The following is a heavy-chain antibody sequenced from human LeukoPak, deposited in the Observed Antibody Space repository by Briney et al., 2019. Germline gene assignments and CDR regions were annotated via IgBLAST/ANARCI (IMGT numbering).Heavy chain of an antibody. V-gene: IGHV4-59*01. CDR1: GGSISSYY. CDR2: IYYSGST. D-gene: IGHD3-22*01. Sequence: SETLSLTCTVSGGSISSYYWSWIRQPPGKGLEWIGYIYYSGSTNYNPSLKSRVTISVDTSKNQFSLKLSSVTAADTAVYYCAREGDSSGCVDYWGQGTLVTVSS. J-gene: IGHJ4*02. CDR3: AREGDSSGCVDY.